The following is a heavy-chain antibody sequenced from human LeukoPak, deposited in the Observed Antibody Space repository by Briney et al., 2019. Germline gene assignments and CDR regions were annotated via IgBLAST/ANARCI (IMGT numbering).Heavy chain of an antibody. CDR1: GFSFSSYA. CDR2: IGGSGGST. CDR3: ATSSSSGTRVY. J-gene: IGHJ4*02. Sequence: GGSLRLSCAASGFSFSSYAMSWVRQAPGKGLEWVSAIGGSGGSTYYADSVKGRFTISRDNSKNTLYLQMNSLRAEDTAVYYCATSSSSGTRVYWGQGTLVTVSS. V-gene: IGHV3-23*01. D-gene: IGHD1-26*01.